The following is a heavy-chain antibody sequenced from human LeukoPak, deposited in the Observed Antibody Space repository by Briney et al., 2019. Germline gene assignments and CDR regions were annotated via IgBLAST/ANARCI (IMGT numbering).Heavy chain of an antibody. V-gene: IGHV3-30-3*01. CDR2: ISYDGSNK. CDR3: ARGADAPMRHYFDY. J-gene: IGHJ4*02. CDR1: GFTFSSYA. D-gene: IGHD6-25*01. Sequence: GGSLRLSCAASGFTFSSYAMHWVRQAPGKGLEWVAVISYDGSNKYYADSVKGRFTISRDNSKNTLYLQMNSLRAEDTAVYYCARGADAPMRHYFDYWGQGTLVTVSS.